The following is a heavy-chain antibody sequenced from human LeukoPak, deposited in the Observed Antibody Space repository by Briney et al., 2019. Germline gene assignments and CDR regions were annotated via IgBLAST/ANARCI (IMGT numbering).Heavy chain of an antibody. D-gene: IGHD4-11*01. Sequence: SETLSLTCTVSGGSISSGDYYWSWIRQPPGKGLEWIGYIYYSGSTYYNPSLKSRVTISVDTSKNQFSLKLSSVTAADTAVYYCAREGGVYSNYSSLIDWGQGTPVTVSS. J-gene: IGHJ4*02. CDR1: GGSISSGDYY. CDR2: IYYSGST. CDR3: AREGGVYSNYSSLID. V-gene: IGHV4-30-4*08.